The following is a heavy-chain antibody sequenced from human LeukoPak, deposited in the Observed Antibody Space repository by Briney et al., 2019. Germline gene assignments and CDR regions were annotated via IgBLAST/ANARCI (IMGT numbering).Heavy chain of an antibody. CDR2: ISGSGGST. CDR1: GFTFSSYA. CDR3: AKDRARITIFGVVIRAELLDY. V-gene: IGHV3-23*01. D-gene: IGHD3-3*01. Sequence: GGSLRLSCAASGFTFSSYAMSWVRQAPGKGLEWVSAISGSGGSTYYADSVKGRFTISRDNSKNTLYLQMNSLRAEDTAVYYCAKDRARITIFGVVIRAELLDYWGQRTLVTVSS. J-gene: IGHJ4*02.